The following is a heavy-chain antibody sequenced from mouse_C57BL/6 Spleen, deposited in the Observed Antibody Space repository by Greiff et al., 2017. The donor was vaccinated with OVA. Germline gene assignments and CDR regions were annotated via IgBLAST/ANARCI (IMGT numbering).Heavy chain of an antibody. J-gene: IGHJ2*01. V-gene: IGHV1-54*01. CDR1: GYAFTNYL. CDR2: INPGSGGT. CDR3: ARSGGFDY. Sequence: QVQLQQSGAELVRPGTSVKVSCKASGYAFTNYLIEWVKQRPGQGLEWIGVINPGSGGTNYNEKFKGKATLTADKSSSTAYKQLSSLTSEDSAVYFCARSGGFDYWGQGTTLTVSS.